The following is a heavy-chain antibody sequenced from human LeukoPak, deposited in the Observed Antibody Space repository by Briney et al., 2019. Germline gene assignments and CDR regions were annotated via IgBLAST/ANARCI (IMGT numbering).Heavy chain of an antibody. CDR2: ISSRGSTI. J-gene: IGHJ6*02. V-gene: IGHV3-11*01. D-gene: IGHD3-16*02. CDR1: GFTFSDYY. Sequence: GGSLRLSCAASGFTFSDYYMSWIRQAPGKGLEWVSYISSRGSTIYYADSVKGRFTISRDNTKNSLYLQMNSLRAEDTAVYYCARLSIVYGMDVWGQGTTVTVSS. CDR3: ARLSIVYGMDV.